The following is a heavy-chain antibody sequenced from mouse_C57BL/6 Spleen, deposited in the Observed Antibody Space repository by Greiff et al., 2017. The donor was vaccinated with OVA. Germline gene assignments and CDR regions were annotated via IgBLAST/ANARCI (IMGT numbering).Heavy chain of an antibody. J-gene: IGHJ4*01. D-gene: IGHD4-1*01. CDR2: ISSGSSTI. V-gene: IGHV5-17*01. Sequence: EVQLVESGGGLVKPGGSLKLSCAASGFTFSDYGMHWVRQAPEKGLEWVAYISSGSSTIYYADTVKGRFTISRDNAKNTLFLQMTSLRSEDTAMYYCARLTGPYYYAMDYWGQGTSVTVSS. CDR1: GFTFSDYG. CDR3: ARLTGPYYYAMDY.